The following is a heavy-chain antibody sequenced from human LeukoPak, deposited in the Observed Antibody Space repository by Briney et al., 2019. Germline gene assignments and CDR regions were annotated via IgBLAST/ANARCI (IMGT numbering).Heavy chain of an antibody. CDR2: IAWNSGTT. D-gene: IGHD6-6*01. CDR1: GFTFDDYA. Sequence: GRSLRLSCAASGFTFDDYAMHWVRQAPGKGLEWVSGIAWNSGTTGYADSVKGRFTISRDNAKNSLYLQMNSLRAEDAALYYCARAYSSSSLGAFDIWGQGTMVTVSS. J-gene: IGHJ3*02. CDR3: ARAYSSSSLGAFDI. V-gene: IGHV3-9*01.